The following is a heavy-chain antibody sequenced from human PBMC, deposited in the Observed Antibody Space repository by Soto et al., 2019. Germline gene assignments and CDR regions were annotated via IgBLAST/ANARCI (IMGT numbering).Heavy chain of an antibody. CDR1: GFTFSNAW. D-gene: IGHD3-22*01. V-gene: IGHV3-15*01. J-gene: IGHJ4*02. CDR3: TTVLASGYYDSSGYYFDY. Sequence: PGGSLRLSCAASGFTFSNAWMSWVRQAPGKXLERVGRIKSKTDGGTTDYAAPVKGRFTISRDDSKNTLYLQMNSLKTEDTAVYYCTTVLASGYYDSSGYYFDYWGQGTLVTVSS. CDR2: IKSKTDGGTT.